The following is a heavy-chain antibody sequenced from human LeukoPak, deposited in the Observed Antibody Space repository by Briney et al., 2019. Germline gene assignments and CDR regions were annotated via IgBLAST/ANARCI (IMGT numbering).Heavy chain of an antibody. CDR3: AISIPRRIDYGGNSGRSFVRAFDI. D-gene: IGHD4-23*01. CDR2: IYYGGST. V-gene: IGHV4-39*01. J-gene: IGHJ3*02. CDR1: GGSISSSSYY. Sequence: PSETLSLTCTVSGGSISSSSYYWGWIRQPPGKGLEWIGSIYYGGSTYYNPSLKSRVTISVDTSKNQFSLKLSSVTAADTAVYYCAISIPRRIDYGGNSGRSFVRAFDIWGQGTMVTVSS.